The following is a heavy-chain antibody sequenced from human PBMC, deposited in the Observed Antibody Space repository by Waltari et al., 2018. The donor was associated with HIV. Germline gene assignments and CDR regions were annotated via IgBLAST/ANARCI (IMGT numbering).Heavy chain of an antibody. V-gene: IGHV3-30*02. Sequence: HVRLMETGRSVVQPGASLRRSCTTSAFNFPSFAMQWLRQAPGKTFQRVGFISFGGSNEYYAESVKGRFFVSRENVKKTLFLEIRSVKSEDTSLYYCAKRGTENRCKGWGIYFWGQGTLVTVSS. CDR1: AFNFPSFA. CDR2: ISFGGSNE. CDR3: AKRGTENRCKGWGIYF. J-gene: IGHJ4*02. D-gene: IGHD3-16*01.